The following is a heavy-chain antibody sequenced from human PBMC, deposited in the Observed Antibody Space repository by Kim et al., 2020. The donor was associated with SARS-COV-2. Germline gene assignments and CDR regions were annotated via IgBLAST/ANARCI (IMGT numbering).Heavy chain of an antibody. J-gene: IGHJ3*02. V-gene: IGHV3-23*03. Sequence: YYADPGKGRFTISRDNSKNTLYLQMNSLRAEDTAVYYCAYGSGSPDAFDIWGQGTMVTVSS. CDR3: AYGSGSPDAFDI. D-gene: IGHD3-10*01.